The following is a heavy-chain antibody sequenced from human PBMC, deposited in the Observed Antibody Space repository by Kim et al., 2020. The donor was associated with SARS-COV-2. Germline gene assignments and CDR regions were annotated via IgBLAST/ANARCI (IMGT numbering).Heavy chain of an antibody. CDR3: ARTYYGFDY. V-gene: IGHV4-34*01. D-gene: IGHD3-22*01. CDR2: SETT. Sequence: SETTNYNPSLKSRVTISVDTSKKQISLKVFSVTAADTAVYYCARTYYGFDYWGQGTLVTVSS. J-gene: IGHJ4*02.